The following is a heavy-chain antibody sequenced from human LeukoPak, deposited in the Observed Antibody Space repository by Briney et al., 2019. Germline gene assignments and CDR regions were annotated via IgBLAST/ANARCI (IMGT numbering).Heavy chain of an antibody. J-gene: IGHJ4*02. V-gene: IGHV3-7*01. CDR1: GFTSSSYC. CDR3: ARAQVYHYDTSGYYLRDS. CDR2: ITQDGSAK. D-gene: IGHD3-22*01. Sequence: PGGSLRLSCAGSGFTSSSYCMSWVRHTPGKGQERVANITQDGSAKYYVDSVRGRFTISRDNAKNSLYLQMNSLRAEDTAVYYCARAQVYHYDTSGYYLRDSWGEGTLVTVSS.